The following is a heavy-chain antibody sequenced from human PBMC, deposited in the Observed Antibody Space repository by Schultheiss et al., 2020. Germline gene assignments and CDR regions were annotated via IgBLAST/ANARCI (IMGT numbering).Heavy chain of an antibody. D-gene: IGHD2-2*02. CDR1: GFTFSSYS. CDR3: ARYDCSGASCSTGYYYYGMDV. J-gene: IGHJ6*02. V-gene: IGHV3-21*01. Sequence: GGSLRLSCAASGFTFSSYSMNWVRQAPGKGLEWVSSISSSSSYIYYADSVKGRFTISRDNAKNSLYLQMNSLRAEDAGVYYCARYDCSGASCSTGYYYYGMDVWGQGTTVTVSS. CDR2: ISSSSSYI.